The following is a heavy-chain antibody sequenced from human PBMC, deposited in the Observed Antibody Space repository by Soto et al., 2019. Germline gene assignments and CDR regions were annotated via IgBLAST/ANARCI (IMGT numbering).Heavy chain of an antibody. Sequence: ASVKVSCKASGYTFTSYAMHWVRQAPGQRLEWMGWINAGNGNTKYSQKFQGRVTITRDTSASTAYMELSSLRSEDTAVYYCATARGPGTQRSLEWLSWLDTWGQGTLVTVSS. D-gene: IGHD3-3*01. CDR1: GYTFTSYA. CDR2: INAGNGNT. V-gene: IGHV1-3*01. J-gene: IGHJ5*02. CDR3: ATARGPGTQRSLEWLSWLDT.